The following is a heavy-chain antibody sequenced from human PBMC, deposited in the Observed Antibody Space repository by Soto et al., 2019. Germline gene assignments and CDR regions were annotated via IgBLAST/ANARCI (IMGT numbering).Heavy chain of an antibody. CDR1: GYSFIKYY. CDR2: ISPKSGGT. CDR3: ARPPGYISDWYYFDL. Sequence: QVQLVQSGAEVKKPGASVKISCEASGYSFIKYYMHWVRQAPGQGFEWMGRISPKSGGTNYAQKFQGRVSLTWDTSLNTAYMELSSLMSEDTAVYYCARPPGYISDWYYFDLWGQGTQVTVSS. V-gene: IGHV1-2*02. J-gene: IGHJ4*02. D-gene: IGHD3-9*01.